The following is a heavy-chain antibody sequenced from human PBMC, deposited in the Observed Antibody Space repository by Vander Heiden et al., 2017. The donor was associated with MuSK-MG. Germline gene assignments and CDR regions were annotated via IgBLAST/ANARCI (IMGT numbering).Heavy chain of an antibody. V-gene: IGHV3-7*01. D-gene: IGHD3-16*02. CDR3: ARDRSWADY. CDR1: GFPFSTHW. CDR2: IKQDGSEK. Sequence: EVQLVESGGALVQPGGSLRLSCAASGFPFSTHWMSWVRQAPGKGLEWVANIKQDGSEKYYVDSVKGRFTISRDNAKNSLYLQMNSLRAEDTAVYYCARDRSWADYWGQGTLVTVSS. J-gene: IGHJ4*02.